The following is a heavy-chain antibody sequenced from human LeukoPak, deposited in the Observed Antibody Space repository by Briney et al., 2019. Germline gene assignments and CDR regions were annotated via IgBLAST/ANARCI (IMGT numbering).Heavy chain of an antibody. CDR2: ISHRGNT. V-gene: IGHV4-4*09. CDR1: GAFVSRES. J-gene: IGHJ5*02. D-gene: IGHD6-13*01. CDR3: ARGRGIAAAVWFDP. Sequence: SETLSLTCTVSGAFVSRESWSWIRQPPGKGLEWIGYISHRGNTDYKPSLESRVTISLDRSNNQFSLILDSVTAADTAVYYCARGRGIAAAVWFDPWGQGTLVTVSS.